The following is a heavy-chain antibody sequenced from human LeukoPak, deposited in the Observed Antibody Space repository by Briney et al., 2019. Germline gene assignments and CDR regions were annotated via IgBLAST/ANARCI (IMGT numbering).Heavy chain of an antibody. V-gene: IGHV3-30-3*01. Sequence: GGSLRLSCAASGFTFSDYAMHWVRQAPGKGLEWAALISYDGSNKYYADSVKGRFTISRDNSKNTLYLQMNSLRAEDTAVYYCARDRAGAKDYWGEGSLVTVSS. CDR3: ARDRAGAKDY. CDR2: ISYDGSNK. D-gene: IGHD1-26*01. CDR1: GFTFSDYA. J-gene: IGHJ4*02.